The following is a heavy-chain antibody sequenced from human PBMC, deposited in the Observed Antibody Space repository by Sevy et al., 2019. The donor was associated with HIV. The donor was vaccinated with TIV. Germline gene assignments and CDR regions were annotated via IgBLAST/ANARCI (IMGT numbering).Heavy chain of an antibody. J-gene: IGHJ4*02. CDR2: ISHDERTT. V-gene: IGHV3-30*04. CDR1: GFTFSTYA. Sequence: GGSLILSCAASGFTFSTYAMHWLRHAPGKGLEWVAVISHDERTTYYADSVKGRFTISRDNSKNTLYLQMDSLRPEDTTIYYCARDPGNSGNYWGQGTLVTVSS. D-gene: IGHD1-1*01. CDR3: ARDPGNSGNY.